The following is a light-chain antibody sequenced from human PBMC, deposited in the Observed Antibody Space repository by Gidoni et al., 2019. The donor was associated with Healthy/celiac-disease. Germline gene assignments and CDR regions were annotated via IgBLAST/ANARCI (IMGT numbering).Light chain of an antibody. CDR2: AAS. CDR1: QSISSY. CDR3: QQSYSTPWT. J-gene: IGKJ1*01. V-gene: IGKV1-39*01. Sequence: IQMTPSPSSLSASVGDRVTITCRASQSISSYLNWYQQKPGKAPKLLIYAASSLQSGVPSRFSGSGSGTDFTLTISSLQPEDVATYYCQQSYSTPWTFGQGTKVEIK.